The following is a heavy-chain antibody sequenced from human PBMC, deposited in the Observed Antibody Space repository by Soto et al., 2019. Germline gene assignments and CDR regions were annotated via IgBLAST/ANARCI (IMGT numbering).Heavy chain of an antibody. CDR1: GFTFSSYG. V-gene: IGHV3-30*18. CDR2: ISYDGSNK. D-gene: IGHD1-26*01. J-gene: IGHJ4*02. Sequence: QVQLVESGGGVVQPGRSLRLSCAASGFTFSSYGMHWVRQAPGKGLEWVAVISYDGSNKYYADSVKGRFTISRDNSKNTLYLQMNSLRAEDTAVYYCAKENSGCYSDFDYWGQGTLVTVSS. CDR3: AKENSGCYSDFDY.